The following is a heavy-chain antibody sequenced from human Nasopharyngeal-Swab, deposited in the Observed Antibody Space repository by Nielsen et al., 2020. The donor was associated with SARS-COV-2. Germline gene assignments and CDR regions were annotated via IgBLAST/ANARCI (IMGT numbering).Heavy chain of an antibody. Sequence: SLKISCAASGFTFSSYGMHWVRQAPGKGLEWVAVISYDGSNKYYADSVKGRFTISRDNSKNTLYLQMNSLRAEDTAVYYCAKEKGSGYSGYGGAFDYWGQGTLVTVSS. J-gene: IGHJ4*02. CDR2: ISYDGSNK. D-gene: IGHD5-12*01. V-gene: IGHV3-30*18. CDR1: GFTFSSYG. CDR3: AKEKGSGYSGYGGAFDY.